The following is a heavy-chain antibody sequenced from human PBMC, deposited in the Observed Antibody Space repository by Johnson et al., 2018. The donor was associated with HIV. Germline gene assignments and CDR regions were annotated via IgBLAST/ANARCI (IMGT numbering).Heavy chain of an antibody. V-gene: IGHV3-66*04. J-gene: IGHJ3*02. D-gene: IGHD4-17*01. CDR2: IYSGGST. CDR1: GFTVSNNY. Sequence: VQLVESGGGLVQPGGSLRLSCATSGFTVSNNYMSWIRQAPGKGLEWVSVIYSGGSTYYADSVKGRFTISRDNSKNTLYLKMNSLRAEDTAVYYCARPDYGDRGGAFDIWGQGTMVTVSS. CDR3: ARPDYGDRGGAFDI.